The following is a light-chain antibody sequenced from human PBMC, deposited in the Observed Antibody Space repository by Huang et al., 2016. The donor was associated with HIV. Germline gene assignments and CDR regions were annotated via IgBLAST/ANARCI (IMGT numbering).Light chain of an antibody. J-gene: IGKJ2*01. Sequence: ERVLTQSPGPLSVSPGERATLSCRTSQGIGNSLAWYQLEPGQAPRLLIYETFIRASDIPARFSGGGSEIDFTLTISGLLSEDSAFYYCQQYHEWPRTFGQGTKVEVK. CDR1: QGIGNS. CDR3: QQYHEWPRT. CDR2: ETF. V-gene: IGKV3-15*01.